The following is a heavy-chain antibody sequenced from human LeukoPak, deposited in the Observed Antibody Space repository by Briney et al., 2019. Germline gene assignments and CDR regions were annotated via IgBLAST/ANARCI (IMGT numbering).Heavy chain of an antibody. J-gene: IGHJ4*02. V-gene: IGHV1-18*01. D-gene: IGHD3-22*01. CDR2: ISAYNGNT. CDR1: GYTFTSYG. CDR3: AREKEYYYDSSGYYPFDY. Sequence: ASVKVSCKASGYTFTSYGISWVRQAPGQGLEWMRWISAYNGNTNYAQKLQGRVTMTTDTSTSTAYMELRSLRSDDTAVYYCAREKEYYYDSSGYYPFDYWGQGTLVTVSS.